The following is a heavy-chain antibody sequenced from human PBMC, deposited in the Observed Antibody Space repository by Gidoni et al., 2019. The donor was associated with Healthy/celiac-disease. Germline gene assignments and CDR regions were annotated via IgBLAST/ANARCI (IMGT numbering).Heavy chain of an antibody. J-gene: IGHJ4*02. V-gene: IGHV3-9*01. CDR3: AKSFCGGDCSLDY. CDR2: SSWNSGSI. CDR1: GFTFDDYA. Sequence: EVQLVESGGGLVQTGRSLRLSCEASGFTFDDYAMHWVRQAPGKGLEWVAGSSWNSGSIGYADSVKGRFTISRDNAKNSLYLQMNSLRAEDTALYYCAKSFCGGDCSLDYWGQGTLVTVSS. D-gene: IGHD2-21*02.